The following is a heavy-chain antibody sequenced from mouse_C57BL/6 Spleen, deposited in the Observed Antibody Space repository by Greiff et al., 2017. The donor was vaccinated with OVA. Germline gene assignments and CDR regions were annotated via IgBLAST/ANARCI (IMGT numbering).Heavy chain of an antibody. J-gene: IGHJ4*01. CDR3: ARQEDYEDEDAMDY. Sequence: EVQLVESGGDLVKPGGSLKLSCAASGFTFSSYGMSWVRQTPDKRLEWVATISSGGSYPYYPDSVRGRFPISRDNAKNTLYLQMSSLQSEDTATYDCARQEDYEDEDAMDYWGQGTSVTVSS. V-gene: IGHV5-6*01. CDR1: GFTFSSYG. CDR2: ISSGGSYP. D-gene: IGHD2-4*01.